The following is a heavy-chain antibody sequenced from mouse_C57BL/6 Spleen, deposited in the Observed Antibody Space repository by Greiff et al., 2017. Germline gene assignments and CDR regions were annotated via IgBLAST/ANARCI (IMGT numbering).Heavy chain of an antibody. D-gene: IGHD1-1*01. CDR3: ARGGSSPFDY. CDR2: IYPGDGDT. Sequence: QVQLQQSGPELVKPGASVKISCKASGYAFSSSWMNWVKQRPGKGLEWIGRIYPGDGDTNYNGKFKGKATLTADKSSSTAYMQLSSLTSEDSAVYFCARGGSSPFDYWGQGTTHSLL. CDR1: GYAFSSSW. J-gene: IGHJ2*01. V-gene: IGHV1-82*01.